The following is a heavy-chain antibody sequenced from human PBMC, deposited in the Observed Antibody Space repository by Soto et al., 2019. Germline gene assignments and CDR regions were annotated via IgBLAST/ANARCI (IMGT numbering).Heavy chain of an antibody. V-gene: IGHV1-69*01. CDR3: ARPRMTTRLVPNRFDY. Sequence: QVQLVQSGAEVKKPGSSVKVSCKASGGTFSSYAISWVRQAPGQGLERMGGIIPIFGTANYAQKFQGRVTITADESTSTAYMELSSLRSEDTAMYYCARPRMTTRLVPNRFDYWGQGTLVTVSS. J-gene: IGHJ4*02. CDR2: IIPIFGTA. CDR1: GGTFSSYA. D-gene: IGHD4-17*01.